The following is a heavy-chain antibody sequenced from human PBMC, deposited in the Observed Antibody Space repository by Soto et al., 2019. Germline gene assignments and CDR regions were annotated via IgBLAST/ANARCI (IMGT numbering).Heavy chain of an antibody. Sequence: GESLKISCKGSGYSFTSYWIGWVRQMPGKGLEWMGIIYPGDSDTRYSPSFQGQVTISADKSISTAYLQWSSLKASDTAMYYCARATDGSGCYYNYFDYWGQGTLVTVSS. CDR2: IYPGDSDT. V-gene: IGHV5-51*01. CDR3: ARATDGSGCYYNYFDY. D-gene: IGHD3-10*01. J-gene: IGHJ4*02. CDR1: GYSFTSYW.